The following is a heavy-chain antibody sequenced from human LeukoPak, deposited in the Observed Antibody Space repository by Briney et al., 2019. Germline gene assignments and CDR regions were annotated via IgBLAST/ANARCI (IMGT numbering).Heavy chain of an antibody. CDR1: GYTFTGYY. CDR3: ASYYYDSSGSTELNAFDI. J-gene: IGHJ3*02. Sequence: ASVKVSCKASGYTFTGYYMHWVRQAPGQGLEWMGWINPNSGGTNYAQKFQGRVTMTRDTSISTAYMELSRLRSDDTAVYYCASYYYDSSGSTELNAFDIWGQGTMVTVSS. D-gene: IGHD3-22*01. CDR2: INPNSGGT. V-gene: IGHV1-2*02.